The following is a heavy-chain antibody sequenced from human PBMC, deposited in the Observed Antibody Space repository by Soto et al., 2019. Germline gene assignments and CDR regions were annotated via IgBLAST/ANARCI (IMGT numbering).Heavy chain of an antibody. D-gene: IGHD2-21*02. CDR2: ISYDGSNK. CDR1: GFTFSSYG. Sequence: GSLRLSCAASGFTFSSYGMHWVRQAPGKGLEWVAVISYDGSNKYYADSVKGRFTISRDNSKNTLYLQMNSLRAEDTAVYYCAKDPRLVVVTPAEFDYWGQGTLVTVSS. V-gene: IGHV3-30*18. J-gene: IGHJ4*02. CDR3: AKDPRLVVVTPAEFDY.